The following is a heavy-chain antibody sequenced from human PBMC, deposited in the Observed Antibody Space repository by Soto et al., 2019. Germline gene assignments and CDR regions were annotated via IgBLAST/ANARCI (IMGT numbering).Heavy chain of an antibody. CDR1: GYTFNTYG. CDR2: ISAYDGKT. D-gene: IGHD3-3*01. J-gene: IGHJ5*02. V-gene: IGHV1-18*01. Sequence: ASVKVSCKTSGYTFNTYGINWVRQAPGQGLALMGWISAYDGKTTYAEKFQGRVTLTTDTSTSTAYMELRSLRSDDTAIYYCARDPHEFWTSYWFDPWGQGTPVTVSS. CDR3: ARDPHEFWTSYWFDP.